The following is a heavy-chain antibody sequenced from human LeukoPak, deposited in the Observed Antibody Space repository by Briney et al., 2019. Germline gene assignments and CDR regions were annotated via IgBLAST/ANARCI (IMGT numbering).Heavy chain of an antibody. CDR1: GGSFSGYY. D-gene: IGHD3-10*01. CDR3: ARGSAPNYYGSGSYFRSYYYYGMDV. J-gene: IGHJ6*02. V-gene: IGHV4-34*01. Sequence: SETLSLTCAVYGGSFSGYYWSWIRQPPGKGLEWIGEINHSGSTNYNPSLKSRVTISVDTSKNQFSLKLSSVTAADTAVYYCARGSAPNYYGSGSYFRSYYYYGMDVWGQGTTVTVSS. CDR2: INHSGST.